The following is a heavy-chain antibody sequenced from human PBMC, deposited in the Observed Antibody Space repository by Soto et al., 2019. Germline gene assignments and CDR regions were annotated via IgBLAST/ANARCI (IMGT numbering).Heavy chain of an antibody. CDR2: ISGSGGSK. Sequence: GGSLRLSCAASGFTFSSYAMSWVRQAPGKGLEWVSAISGSGGSKYYADSVKGRFTISRDNSKNTLYLQMNSLRAEDTAVYYCAKDKEVTTSTYYYYGMDVWGQGTTVTVSS. D-gene: IGHD4-17*01. J-gene: IGHJ6*02. V-gene: IGHV3-23*01. CDR1: GFTFSSYA. CDR3: AKDKEVTTSTYYYYGMDV.